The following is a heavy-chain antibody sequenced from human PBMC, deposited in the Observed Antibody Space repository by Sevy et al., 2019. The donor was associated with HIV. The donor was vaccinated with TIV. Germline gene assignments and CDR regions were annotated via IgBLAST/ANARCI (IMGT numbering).Heavy chain of an antibody. Sequence: GGSLRLSCAASGFTFSSHGMHWVRRAPGKGLEWEGLISFDGNKRYYPDSVKGRFTISRDNSKNTLYLQMNGLRAEDTAVYYCAKGEGYCSGGSCNPGVSWGQGTLVTVSS. CDR3: AKGEGYCSGGSCNPGVS. CDR1: GFTFSSHG. J-gene: IGHJ5*02. CDR2: ISFDGNKR. D-gene: IGHD2-15*01. V-gene: IGHV3-30*18.